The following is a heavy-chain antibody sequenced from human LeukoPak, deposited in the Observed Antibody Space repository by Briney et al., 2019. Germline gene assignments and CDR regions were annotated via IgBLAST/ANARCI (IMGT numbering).Heavy chain of an antibody. CDR3: ARDRGRSALDDAFDI. CDR2: ISSSGSTK. V-gene: IGHV3-11*04. Sequence: PGGSLRLSCAASGFTFSDYYMSWIRQAPGKGLEWVSYISSSGSTKYYADSVQGRFSISRDNAQNSLFLQMNSLSAEDTAVYYCARDRGRSALDDAFDIWGQGTRVTVSS. CDR1: GFTFSDYY. J-gene: IGHJ3*02. D-gene: IGHD3-10*01.